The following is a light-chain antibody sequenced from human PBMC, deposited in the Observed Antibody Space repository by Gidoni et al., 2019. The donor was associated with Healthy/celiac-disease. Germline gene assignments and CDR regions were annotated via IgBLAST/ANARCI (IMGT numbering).Light chain of an antibody. V-gene: IGLV3-19*01. CDR2: GQN. CDR3: NSRDSSGNPHVV. J-gene: IGLJ2*01. Sequence: SSELTQDPAVSVALGQTVRITCQGDSLRSYYASWYQQNPGQAPVRVIYGQNNRPSGIPDRFSGSSSGNTASLTITGAQAEDEADYYCNSRDSSGNPHVVFGGGTKLTVL. CDR1: SLRSYY.